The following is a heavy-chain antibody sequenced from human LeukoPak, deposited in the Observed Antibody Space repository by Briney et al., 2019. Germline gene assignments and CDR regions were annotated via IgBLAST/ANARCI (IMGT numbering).Heavy chain of an antibody. J-gene: IGHJ4*02. CDR2: ISGSGGDT. D-gene: IGHD3-10*01. CDR3: AKELSSGTYSPLDY. Sequence: GGSLRLSCAASGFSFSRYAMNWVRQAPGKGLEWVAAISGSGGDTFYADSVKGRCTISRDSSENTLYLQMNSLTAEDTAAYYCAKELSSGTYSPLDYWGQGTLVTVSS. CDR1: GFSFSRYA. V-gene: IGHV3-23*01.